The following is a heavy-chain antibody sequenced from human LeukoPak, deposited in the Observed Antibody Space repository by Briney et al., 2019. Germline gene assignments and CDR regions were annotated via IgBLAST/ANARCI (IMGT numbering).Heavy chain of an antibody. J-gene: IGHJ4*02. CDR1: GFTVSSNY. Sequence: PGGSLRLSCAAPGFTVSSNYMSWVRQAPGKGLEWVSVIYSGGSTYYADSVKGRFTISRDNSKNTLYLQMNSLRAEDTAVYYCASREGHCSGGSCYVPPAYWGQGTLVTVSS. CDR3: ASREGHCSGGSCYVPPAY. V-gene: IGHV3-53*01. D-gene: IGHD2-15*01. CDR2: IYSGGST.